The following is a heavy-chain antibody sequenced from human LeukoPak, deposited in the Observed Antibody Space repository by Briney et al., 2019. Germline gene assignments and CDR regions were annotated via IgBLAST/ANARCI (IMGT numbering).Heavy chain of an antibody. J-gene: IGHJ4*02. CDR1: GYSFTSYW. CDR3: ARHGSPLVATATWLDC. Sequence: GESLRICCKGSGYSFTSYWISWVRQMPGKGLDWMGNIDPSDSYTNYSPSFQGHVTISADKSISTAYLQWNSLKASDTAMYYCARHGSPLVATATWLDCWGQGTLVAVSS. D-gene: IGHD5-12*01. V-gene: IGHV5-10-1*01. CDR2: IDPSDSYT.